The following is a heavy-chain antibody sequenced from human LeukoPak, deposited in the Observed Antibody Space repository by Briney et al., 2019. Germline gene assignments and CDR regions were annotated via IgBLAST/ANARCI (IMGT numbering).Heavy chain of an antibody. Sequence: GGSLRLSCAGSGFTFGGYGKHWFRQTPGKGLEWVAVIAYDGSRAFYADSVKGRFTISRDNSKNTMSVQIDDLRAEDTAVYYCTRYNNDHFDYWGQGTLVTVSS. V-gene: IGHV3-33*01. CDR1: GFTFGGYG. J-gene: IGHJ4*02. D-gene: IGHD1-14*01. CDR3: TRYNNDHFDY. CDR2: IAYDGSRA.